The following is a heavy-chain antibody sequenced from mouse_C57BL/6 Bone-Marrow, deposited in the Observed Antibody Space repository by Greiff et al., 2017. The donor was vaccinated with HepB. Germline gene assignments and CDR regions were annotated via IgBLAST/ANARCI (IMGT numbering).Heavy chain of an antibody. J-gene: IGHJ2*01. D-gene: IGHD1-1*01. Sequence: QVQLQQPGAELVMPGASVKLSCKASGYTFTSYWMHWVKQRPGQGLEWIGGIDPSDSYTDYNQKFKGKSTLTVDKSSSTAYMQLSSLTSEDSAVYYGAREGGVVAHFDYWGQGTTLTVSA. V-gene: IGHV1-69*01. CDR1: GYTFTSYW. CDR2: IDPSDSYT. CDR3: AREGGVVAHFDY.